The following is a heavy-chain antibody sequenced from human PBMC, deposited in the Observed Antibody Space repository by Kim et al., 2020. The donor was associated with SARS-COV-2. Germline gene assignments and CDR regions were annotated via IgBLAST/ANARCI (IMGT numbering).Heavy chain of an antibody. V-gene: IGHV4-59*01. CDR2: IYYSGST. D-gene: IGHD5-18*01. J-gene: IGHJ4*02. Sequence: SETLSLTCTVSGGSISSYYWSWIRQPPGKGLEWIGYIYYSGSTNYNPSLKSRVTISVDTSKNQFSLKLSSVTAADTAVYYCARMDDSYGRSPRYFDYWGQGTLVTVSS. CDR3: ARMDDSYGRSPRYFDY. CDR1: GGSISSYY.